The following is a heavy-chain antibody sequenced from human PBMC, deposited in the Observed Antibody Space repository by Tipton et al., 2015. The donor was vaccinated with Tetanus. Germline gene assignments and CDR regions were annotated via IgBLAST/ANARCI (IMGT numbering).Heavy chain of an antibody. D-gene: IGHD1-14*01. Sequence: LRLSCTVSGGPISGHYWSWIRQAPGRGLEWIGYISYAGYTGYSPSLKNRVTMSVDTSKNQFSLKLKSVTAADTAVYYCAREMNRFFDIWGRGTLVTVS. CDR1: GGPISGHY. CDR2: ISYAGYT. CDR3: AREMNRFFDI. J-gene: IGHJ2*01. V-gene: IGHV4-59*11.